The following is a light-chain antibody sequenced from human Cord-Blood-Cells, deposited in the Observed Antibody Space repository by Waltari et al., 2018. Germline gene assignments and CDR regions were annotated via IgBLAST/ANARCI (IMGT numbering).Light chain of an antibody. V-gene: IGKV3-15*01. CDR2: GAS. Sequence: EIVMTQSPATLSVSPGERATLSCRASQSVSSNLAWYQQKPGQAPRLLIYGASTRATGIPARFSGSGSWTEFTLTISSLQSEDFAVYYCQQYNNWSTFGGGTKVEIK. CDR1: QSVSSN. J-gene: IGKJ4*01. CDR3: QQYNNWST.